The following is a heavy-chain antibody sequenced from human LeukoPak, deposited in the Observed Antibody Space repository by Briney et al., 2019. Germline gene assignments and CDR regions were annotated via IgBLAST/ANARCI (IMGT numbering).Heavy chain of an antibody. CDR3: ARRRIPDY. Sequence: PGGSLRLSCAASGFTFSSYAMHWVRQAPGKGLEWVAVISYDGSNKYYADSVKGRFTISRDNSKNTLYLQMNSLRAEDTAVYYCARRRIPDYWGQGTLVTVSS. J-gene: IGHJ4*02. V-gene: IGHV3-30-3*01. CDR1: GFTFSSYA. CDR2: ISYDGSNK. D-gene: IGHD2-15*01.